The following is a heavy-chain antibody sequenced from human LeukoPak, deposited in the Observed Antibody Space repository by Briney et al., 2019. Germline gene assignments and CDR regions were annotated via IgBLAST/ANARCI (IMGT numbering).Heavy chain of an antibody. CDR2: IYYSGST. J-gene: IGHJ5*02. D-gene: IGHD6-19*01. CDR3: VGGSGARNWFDP. V-gene: IGHV4-59*13. CDR1: GGSISSYY. Sequence: SETLSLTCTVSGGSISSYYWSWIRQPPGKGLEGLGYIYYSGSTNYNPSLKSRVPISVDTSKNQFSLKLSSVTAADTAVYYCVGGSGARNWFDPWGQGTLVTVSS.